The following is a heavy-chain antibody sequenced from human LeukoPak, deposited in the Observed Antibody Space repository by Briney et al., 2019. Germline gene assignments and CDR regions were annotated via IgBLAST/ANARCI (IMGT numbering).Heavy chain of an antibody. CDR3: ATGTPKGRGQWLPDY. Sequence: SETLSLTCAVYGGSFSGYYWSWIRQPPGKGLEWIGEINHSGSTNYNPSLKSRVTISVDTSKNQFSLKLSSVTAADTAVYYCATGTPKGRGQWLPDYWGQETLVTVSS. CDR1: GGSFSGYY. V-gene: IGHV4-34*01. J-gene: IGHJ4*02. CDR2: INHSGST. D-gene: IGHD6-19*01.